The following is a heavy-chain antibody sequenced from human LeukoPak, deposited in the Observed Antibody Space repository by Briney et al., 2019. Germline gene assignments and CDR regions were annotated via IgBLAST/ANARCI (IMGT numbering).Heavy chain of an antibody. Sequence: PSETLSLTCTVSGGSISSSSYYWSWIRQPPGKGLEWIGYIYYSGSTNYNPSLKSRVTISVDTSKNQFSLKLSSVTAADTAVYYCARLDSSGWYNWGQGTLVTVSS. V-gene: IGHV4-61*05. CDR2: IYYSGST. D-gene: IGHD6-19*01. J-gene: IGHJ4*02. CDR1: GGSISSSSYY. CDR3: ARLDSSGWYN.